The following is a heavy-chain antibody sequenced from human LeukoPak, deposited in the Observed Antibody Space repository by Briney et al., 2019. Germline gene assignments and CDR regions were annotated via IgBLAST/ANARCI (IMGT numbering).Heavy chain of an antibody. J-gene: IGHJ4*02. V-gene: IGHV3-48*01. CDR3: ARDHRITIFGLVAY. Sequence: GGSLRLSCAASGFTFSSYSMNWVRQAPGKGLEWVSYISSSSSTIYYADSVKGRFTISRDNAKNSLYLQMNSLRAEDTAVYYCARDHRITIFGLVAYWGQETLLTVPS. CDR1: GFTFSSYS. D-gene: IGHD3-3*01. CDR2: ISSSSSTI.